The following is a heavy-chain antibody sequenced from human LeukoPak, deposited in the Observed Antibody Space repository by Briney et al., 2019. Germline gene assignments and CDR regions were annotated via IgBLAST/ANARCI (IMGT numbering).Heavy chain of an antibody. J-gene: IGHJ6*03. CDR1: GGTFSSYA. Sequence: SVKVSCKASGGTFSSYAISWVRQAPGQGLGWMGRIIPILGIANYAQKFQGRVTITADKSTSTAYMELSSLRSEDTAVYYCARGHPAGTTGTTLWSRDYYYYMDVWGKGTTVTVSS. D-gene: IGHD1-1*01. CDR3: ARGHPAGTTGTTLWSRDYYYYMDV. V-gene: IGHV1-69*04. CDR2: IIPILGIA.